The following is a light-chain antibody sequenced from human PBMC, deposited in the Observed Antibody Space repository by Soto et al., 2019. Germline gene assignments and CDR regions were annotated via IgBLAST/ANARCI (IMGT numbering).Light chain of an antibody. V-gene: IGKV3-20*01. CDR2: GIS. CDR3: QQYSTLPHT. J-gene: IGKJ2*01. CDR1: QSVTNSF. Sequence: ESVLTQSPGTLSLSPGERATLSCRTSQSVTNSFFAWYQQRPGQPPRLLIYGISNSATGIPDRFSGSGSGTDFTLTISRLEPEDFVVYFCQQYSTLPHTFGQGTKLEVK.